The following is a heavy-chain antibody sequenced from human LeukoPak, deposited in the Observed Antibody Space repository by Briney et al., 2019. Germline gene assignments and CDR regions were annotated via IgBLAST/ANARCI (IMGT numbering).Heavy chain of an antibody. CDR1: GFTFSSYA. V-gene: IGHV3-23*01. CDR2: INSDGSST. J-gene: IGHJ4*02. D-gene: IGHD3-10*01. Sequence: GGSLRLSCAASGFTFSSYAMSWVRQAPGKGLVWVSRINSDGSSTSYADSVKGRFTISRDNSKNTLYLQMNSLRAEDTAVYYCARVTYGSGTYGAFDYWGQGTLVTVSS. CDR3: ARVTYGSGTYGAFDY.